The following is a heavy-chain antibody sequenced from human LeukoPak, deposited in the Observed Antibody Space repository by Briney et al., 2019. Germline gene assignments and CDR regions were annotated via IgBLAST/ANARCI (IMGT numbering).Heavy chain of an antibody. Sequence: PGGSLRLSCAASGFTFSSYGMHWVRQAPGKGLEWVAVISYDGSNKYYADSVKGRFTISRDNSKNTLYLQMNSLRAEDTAVYYCAKDSGSYELEDLDDYWGQGTLATVSS. CDR1: GFTFSSYG. V-gene: IGHV3-30*18. J-gene: IGHJ4*02. CDR2: ISYDGSNK. CDR3: AKDSGSYELEDLDDY. D-gene: IGHD1-26*01.